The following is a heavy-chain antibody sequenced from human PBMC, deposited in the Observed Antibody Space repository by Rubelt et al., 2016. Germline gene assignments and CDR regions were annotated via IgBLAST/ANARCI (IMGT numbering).Heavy chain of an antibody. D-gene: IGHD6-19*01. CDR2: ISGGGEST. CDR3: AKDDPPWDRGPVAVTLGA. Sequence: GSGGGLVQPGGSLRLSCASSGFTFTTHVLNWVRQVPGRGLEWVSFISGGGESTHYPAAVRGRLTIAKDNPGNTVCLQMTTLRAEDTAVYYCAKDDPPWDRGPVAVTLGAWGQVTLVTVSS. V-gene: IGHV3-23*01. CDR1: GFTFTTHV. J-gene: IGHJ5*02.